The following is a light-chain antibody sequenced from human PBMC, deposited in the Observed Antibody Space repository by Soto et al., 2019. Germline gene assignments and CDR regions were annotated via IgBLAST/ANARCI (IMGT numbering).Light chain of an antibody. J-gene: IGKJ4*01. V-gene: IGKV1-33*01. CDR3: QQFDSLLRAT. Sequence: IQMTQSPSSLSASVRDSLTITFQASQDIRNNLNWYQQKPGQAPKVLIYGASNLVTGVPSRFSGSGSGTHFTFTISNLQPEDIATYYCQQFDSLLRATFGGGTKVDIK. CDR1: QDIRNN. CDR2: GAS.